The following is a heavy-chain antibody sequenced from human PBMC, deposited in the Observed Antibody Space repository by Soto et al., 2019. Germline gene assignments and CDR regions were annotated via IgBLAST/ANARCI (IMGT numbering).Heavy chain of an antibody. J-gene: IGHJ6*02. CDR2: IWYDGNTK. D-gene: IGHD6-19*01. Sequence: VGSLRLSCAASGFTFNTYGFNWVRQAPGKGLEWVAVIWYDGNTKYYADSVKGRFTISRDNLKNTLYLQMNSLTAEDTAVYYCARPLVAPVAGPYYYGMDVWGQGTTVTVSS. CDR1: GFTFNTYG. V-gene: IGHV3-33*01. CDR3: ARPLVAPVAGPYYYGMDV.